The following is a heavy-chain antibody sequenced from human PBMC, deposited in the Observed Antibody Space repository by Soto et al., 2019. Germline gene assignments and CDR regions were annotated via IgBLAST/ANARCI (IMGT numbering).Heavy chain of an antibody. CDR3: STRAYDTNGYYRFDP. D-gene: IGHD3-22*01. V-gene: IGHV4-34*01. CDR2: IYHSGRV. J-gene: IGHJ5*01. Sequence: SETLSLTCAVYSGSFSGYYWSWIRQPPGKGLEWIGEIYHSGRVNYSPSLKSRVTISLDTSKNQFSLTLSAVTAADTAMYYCSTRAYDTNGYYRFDPWGQGTLVT. CDR1: SGSFSGYY.